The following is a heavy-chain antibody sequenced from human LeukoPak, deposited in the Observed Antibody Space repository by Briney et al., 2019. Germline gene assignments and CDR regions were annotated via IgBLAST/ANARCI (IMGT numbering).Heavy chain of an antibody. J-gene: IGHJ4*02. V-gene: IGHV3-11*04. CDR3: MRGASAMLLDY. CDR2: KGYGRI. D-gene: IGHD2-8*01. Sequence: GGSLSLSCALSGFALCAYQVTGIPRSAGRGGTGVNDFHKGYGRIYYAESVKGRFTISRDNAKNSLFLQMSRLGPEDTAVYYCMRGASAMLLDYWGQGTLVTVSS. CDR1: GFALCAYQ.